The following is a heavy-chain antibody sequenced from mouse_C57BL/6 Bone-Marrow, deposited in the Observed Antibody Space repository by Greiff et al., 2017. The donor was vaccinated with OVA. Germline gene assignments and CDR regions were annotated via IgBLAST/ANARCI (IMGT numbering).Heavy chain of an antibody. D-gene: IGHD2-1*01. Sequence: VQLQQSGGGLVKPGGSLKLSCAASGFTFSDYGMHWVRQAPEKGLEWVAYISSGSSTIYYADTVKGRFTISRDNAKNTLFLQMTSLRSEDTAMYYCARHYYGNPYYFDYWGQGTTLTVSS. CDR2: ISSGSSTI. CDR1: GFTFSDYG. CDR3: ARHYYGNPYYFDY. V-gene: IGHV5-17*01. J-gene: IGHJ2*01.